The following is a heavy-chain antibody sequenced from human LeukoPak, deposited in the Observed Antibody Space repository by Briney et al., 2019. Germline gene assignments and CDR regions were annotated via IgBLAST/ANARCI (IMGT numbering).Heavy chain of an antibody. CDR2: IIPIFGTA. Sequence: SVKVSCKASGGTFSSYAISWVRQAPGQGLEWMGRIIPIFGTANYAQKFQGRVTITTDESTSTAYMELSSLRSEDTAVYYCARMHLPAGTIEDYWGQGTLVTVSS. CDR3: ARMHLPAGTIEDY. D-gene: IGHD6-13*01. V-gene: IGHV1-69*05. J-gene: IGHJ4*02. CDR1: GGTFSSYA.